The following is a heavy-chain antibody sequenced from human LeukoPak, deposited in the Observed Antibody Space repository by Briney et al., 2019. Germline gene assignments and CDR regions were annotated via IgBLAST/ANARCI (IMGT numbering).Heavy chain of an antibody. Sequence: GASVKVSCKASGGTFSTDAINWIRQAPGQGLEWMGGFIPRFGTTFYAQKFQGRVTLVADKSTNAAFMEVSSLTSDDTAVYYCARQHCAGGTCYDDGGFFDFWGQGTLVTVSS. J-gene: IGHJ4*02. V-gene: IGHV1-69*06. CDR3: ARQHCAGGTCYDDGGFFDF. CDR2: FIPRFGTT. D-gene: IGHD2-15*01. CDR1: GGTFSTDA.